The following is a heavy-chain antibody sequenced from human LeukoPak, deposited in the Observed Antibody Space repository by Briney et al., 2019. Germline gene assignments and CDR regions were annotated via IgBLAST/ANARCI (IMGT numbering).Heavy chain of an antibody. CDR3: AKDRGSSDYGISVRGRNCFDP. CDR2: ISALGGST. Sequence: GGSLRLSCAASGFTFSNYAMSWLRHAAGKGLAWVSCISALGGSTYYADSVKGRFTISRDSSKSTLYVQMNSLRAEDTAVYYCAKDRGSSDYGISVRGRNCFDPWGQGTLVTVSS. D-gene: IGHD5-12*01. V-gene: IGHV3-23*01. J-gene: IGHJ5*02. CDR1: GFTFSNYA.